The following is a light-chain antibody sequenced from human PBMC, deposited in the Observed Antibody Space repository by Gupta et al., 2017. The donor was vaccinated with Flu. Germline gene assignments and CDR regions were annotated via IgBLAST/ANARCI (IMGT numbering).Light chain of an antibody. Sequence: IVLTQSPSSLSLSPGERATLSCRASQSIGSNFLAWYQQKRGQAPRLLIYGASNRATGIPDRFSGSESGTEFTLTISRLEPEDFAVYYCQQEGRSPATFGQGTKVEIK. CDR3: QQEGRSPAT. V-gene: IGKV3-20*01. CDR2: GAS. J-gene: IGKJ1*01. CDR1: QSIGSNF.